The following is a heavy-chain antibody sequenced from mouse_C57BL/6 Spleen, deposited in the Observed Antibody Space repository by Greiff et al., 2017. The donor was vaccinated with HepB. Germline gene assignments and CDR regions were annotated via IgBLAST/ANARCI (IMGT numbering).Heavy chain of an antibody. D-gene: IGHD1-1*01. J-gene: IGHJ1*03. CDR2: IDPETGGT. Sequence: QVQLKESGAELVRPGASVTLSCKASGYTFTDYEMHWVKQTPVHGLEWIGAIDPETGGTAYNQKFKGKAILTADKSSSTAYMELRSLTSEDSAVYYCTRLLRYPSWYFDVWGTGTTVTVSS. CDR1: GYTFTDYE. CDR3: TRLLRYPSWYFDV. V-gene: IGHV1-15*01.